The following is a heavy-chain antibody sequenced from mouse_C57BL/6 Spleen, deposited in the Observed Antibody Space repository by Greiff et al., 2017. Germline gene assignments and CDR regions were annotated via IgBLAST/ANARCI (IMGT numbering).Heavy chain of an antibody. Sequence: QVQLQQPGAELVRPGTSVKLSCKASGYTFTSYWMHWVKQRPGQGLEWIGVIDPSDSYTNYNQKFKGKATLTVDTSSSTAYMQLSSLTSEDSAVYYCSRSGDYYGSIFAYWGQGTLVTVSA. CDR3: SRSGDYYGSIFAY. V-gene: IGHV1-59*01. J-gene: IGHJ3*01. D-gene: IGHD1-1*01. CDR2: IDPSDSYT. CDR1: GYTFTSYW.